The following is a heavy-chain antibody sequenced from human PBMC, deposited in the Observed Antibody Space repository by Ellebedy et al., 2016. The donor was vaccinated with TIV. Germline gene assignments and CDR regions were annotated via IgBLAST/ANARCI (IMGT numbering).Heavy chain of an antibody. V-gene: IGHV3-64D*09. J-gene: IGHJ4*02. CDR2: ITSNGGST. CDR3: VKDLGSGLPVDY. Sequence: GESLKISCSASGFTFSSYAMHWVRQAPGKGLEYVSTITSNGGSTYYADSVKGRFTISRDNSKNTLYLQMSSLRAEDTAVYYCVKDLGSGLPVDYWGQGTLVTVSS. D-gene: IGHD6-19*01. CDR1: GFTFSSYA.